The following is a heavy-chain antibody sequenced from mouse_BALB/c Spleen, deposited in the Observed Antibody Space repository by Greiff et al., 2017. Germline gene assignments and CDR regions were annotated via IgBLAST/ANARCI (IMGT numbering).Heavy chain of an antibody. D-gene: IGHD2-1*01. V-gene: IGHV3-6*02. CDR1: GYSITSGYY. Sequence: EVKLQESGPGLVKPSQSLSLTCSVTGYSITSGYYWNWIRQFPGNKLEWMGYISYDGSNNYNPSLKNRISITRDTSKNQFFLKLNSVTTEDTATYYCARDHYGNYDYAMDYWGQGTSVTVSS. J-gene: IGHJ4*01. CDR3: ARDHYGNYDYAMDY. CDR2: ISYDGSN.